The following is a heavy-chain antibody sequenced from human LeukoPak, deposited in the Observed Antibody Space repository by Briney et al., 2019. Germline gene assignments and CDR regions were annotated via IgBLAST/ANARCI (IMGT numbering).Heavy chain of an antibody. V-gene: IGHV3-23*01. J-gene: IGHJ6*02. CDR1: GFTFSSYA. CDR3: AKIAAAPLYYYGMDV. D-gene: IGHD6-13*01. CDR2: ISGSGGST. Sequence: GGSLRLSCAASGFTFSSYAMSWVRQAPGQGLELVSAISGSGGSTYYADSVKGRFTISRDNSKNTLYLQMNSLRAEDTAVYYCAKIAAAPLYYYGMDVWGQGTTVTVSS.